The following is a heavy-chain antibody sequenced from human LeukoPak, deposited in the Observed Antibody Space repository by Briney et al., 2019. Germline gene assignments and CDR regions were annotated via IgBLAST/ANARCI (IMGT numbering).Heavy chain of an antibody. CDR3: ARHVHLLGYCSGGSCYGWFDP. D-gene: IGHD2-15*01. V-gene: IGHV4-59*08. CDR1: GGSISSYY. CDR2: TYYSGST. Sequence: PSETLSLTCTVSGGSISSYYWSWIRQPPGKGLEWIGYTYYSGSTNYNPSLKSRVTISVDTSKNQFSLKLSSVTAADTAVYYCARHVHLLGYCSGGSCYGWFDPWGQGTLVTVSS. J-gene: IGHJ5*02.